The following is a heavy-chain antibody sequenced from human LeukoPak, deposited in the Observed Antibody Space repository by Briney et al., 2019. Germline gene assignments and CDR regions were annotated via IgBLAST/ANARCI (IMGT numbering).Heavy chain of an antibody. Sequence: PGGSLRLSCSASGFTFSRFAMTWVRHLPGKGLEWVSTICGNGIQKFYADSVKGRFTVSRDNTKNIVFLQMDSLRADDSALYSCSKEENYLGSSGYFIPFDCWGPGTLVTVAS. CDR2: ICGNGIQK. D-gene: IGHD3-22*01. CDR1: GFTFSRFA. J-gene: IGHJ4*02. CDR3: SKEENYLGSSGYFIPFDC. V-gene: IGHV3-23*01.